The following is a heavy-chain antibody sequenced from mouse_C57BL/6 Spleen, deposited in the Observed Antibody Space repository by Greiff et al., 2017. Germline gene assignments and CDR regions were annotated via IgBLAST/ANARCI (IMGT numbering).Heavy chain of an antibody. CDR3: ARSGVRLLDWYFDV. Sequence: QLQESGPELVKPGASVKISCKASGYSFTDYNMNWVKQSNGKSLEWIGVINPNYGTTSYNQKFKGKATLTVDQSSSTAYMQINSLTSEDSAVYYCARSGVRLLDWYFDVWGTGTTVTVSS. D-gene: IGHD2-3*01. J-gene: IGHJ1*03. V-gene: IGHV1-39*01. CDR1: GYSFTDYN. CDR2: INPNYGTT.